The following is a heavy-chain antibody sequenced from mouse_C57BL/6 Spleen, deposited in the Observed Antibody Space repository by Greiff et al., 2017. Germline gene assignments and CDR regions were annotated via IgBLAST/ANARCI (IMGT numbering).Heavy chain of an antibody. CDR3: ARSPGLNYEYYWTDLYFDV. CDR1: GYTFTSYW. CDR2: INPSSGYT. Sequence: QVQLQQSGAELAKPGASVKLSCKASGYTFTSYWMHWVKQRPGQGLEWIGYINPSSGYTKYNQKFKDKATLTADKSSSTAYMQLSSLTYEDSAVYYCARSPGLNYEYYWTDLYFDVWGTGTTVTVSS. V-gene: IGHV1-7*01. D-gene: IGHD2-4*01. J-gene: IGHJ1*03.